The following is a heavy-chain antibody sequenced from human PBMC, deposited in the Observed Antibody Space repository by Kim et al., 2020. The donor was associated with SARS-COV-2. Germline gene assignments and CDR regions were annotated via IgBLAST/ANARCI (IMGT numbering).Heavy chain of an antibody. CDR3: ARDRAYNTFDY. V-gene: IGHV3-11*05. J-gene: IGHJ4*02. Sequence: NQVDSVKDRFIISRDNARTSLYLKRNSLGADDTAVYYCARDRAYNTFDYWGQGTLVTVSS. D-gene: IGHD3-16*01.